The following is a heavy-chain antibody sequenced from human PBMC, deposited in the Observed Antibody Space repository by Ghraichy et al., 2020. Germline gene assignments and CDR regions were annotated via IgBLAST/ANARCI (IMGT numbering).Heavy chain of an antibody. CDR2: IYYSGST. V-gene: IGHV4-59*01. Sequence: SETLSLTCTVSGASISSYSWGWIRQPPGKGLEWIGYIYYSGSTSYNPSLKSRVTISVDTSKGQFFLKLTSVTAADTAVYYCAKAREGWFDPWGQGTLVTVSS. CDR3: AKAREGWFDP. CDR1: GASISSYS. J-gene: IGHJ5*02. D-gene: IGHD1-26*01.